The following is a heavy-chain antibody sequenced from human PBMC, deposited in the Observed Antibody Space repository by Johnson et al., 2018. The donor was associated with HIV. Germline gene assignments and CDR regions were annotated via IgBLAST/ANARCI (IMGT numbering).Heavy chain of an antibody. Sequence: QMLLVESGGGVVQPGRSLRLSCAASGFTFSSYGMHWVRQAPGKGLDWVAVISYDGSNTYYANSLKGRFTISRDNSNNTLYLQMGSLRAEDMAVYYCAKGQYSSSPCAFDIWGQGTMVTVSS. D-gene: IGHD6-6*01. J-gene: IGHJ3*02. CDR1: GFTFSSYG. V-gene: IGHV3-30*18. CDR3: AKGQYSSSPCAFDI. CDR2: ISYDGSNT.